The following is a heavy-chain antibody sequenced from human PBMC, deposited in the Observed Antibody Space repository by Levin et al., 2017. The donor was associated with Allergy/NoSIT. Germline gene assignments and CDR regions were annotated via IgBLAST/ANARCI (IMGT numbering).Heavy chain of an antibody. CDR3: AKDSLHEEVSANFWYFDL. CDR2: ISGSGGST. D-gene: IGHD2-15*01. Sequence: GGSLRLSCAASGLTFSSYAVNWVRRAPGKGLEWVSVISGSGGSTFYADSVKGRFTISRDNSKNTVLLQMHSLRVEDTAIYYCAKDSLHEEVSANFWYFDLWGRGTLVTVSS. V-gene: IGHV3-23*01. J-gene: IGHJ2*01. CDR1: GLTFSSYA.